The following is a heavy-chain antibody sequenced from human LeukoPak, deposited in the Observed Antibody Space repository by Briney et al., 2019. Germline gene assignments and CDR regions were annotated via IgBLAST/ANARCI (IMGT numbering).Heavy chain of an antibody. CDR1: GFTFNNYG. D-gene: IGHD5-18*01. V-gene: IGHV3-30*18. CDR3: AKDPSADTALTPRGDY. J-gene: IGHJ4*02. CDR2: ISYDGSNQ. Sequence: PGGSLRLSCAASGFTFNNYGMHWVRQAPGKGLEWVAVISYDGSNQYYADSAKGRFTISRDNSKNTLYLQMNSLRAEDTAVYYCAKDPSADTALTPRGDYWGQGTLVTVSS.